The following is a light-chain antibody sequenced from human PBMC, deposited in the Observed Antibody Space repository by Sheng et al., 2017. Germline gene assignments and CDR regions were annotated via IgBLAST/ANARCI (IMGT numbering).Light chain of an antibody. CDR1: SGNIASNY. CDR2: EDD. J-gene: IGLJ2*01. V-gene: IGLV6-57*01. Sequence: MLTQPHSVSESPGKTVTISCTRSSGNIASNYVQWYQQRPGSSPTTVIFEDDHRPSGVPDRFSGSIDSSSNSAYLTISGLKTEDEANYYCQSYDSDNPVVFGGGTRLTVL. CDR3: QSYDSDNPVV.